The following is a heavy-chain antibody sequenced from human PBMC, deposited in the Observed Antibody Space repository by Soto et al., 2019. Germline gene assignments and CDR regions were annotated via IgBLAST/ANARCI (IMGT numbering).Heavy chain of an antibody. D-gene: IGHD3-3*01. V-gene: IGHV4-30-4*01. J-gene: IGHJ5*02. Sequence: SETLSLTCTVSGGSISSGDYYWSWIRQPPGKGLEWIGYIYYSGSTYYNPSLKIRVTISVDTSKNQFSLKLSSVTAADTAVYYCARVFNDFWSGYYWFDPWGQGTLVTVSS. CDR2: IYYSGST. CDR1: GGSISSGDYY. CDR3: ARVFNDFWSGYYWFDP.